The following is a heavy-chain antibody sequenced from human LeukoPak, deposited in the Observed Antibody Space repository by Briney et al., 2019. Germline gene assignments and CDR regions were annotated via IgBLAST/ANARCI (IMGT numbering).Heavy chain of an antibody. CDR2: ISDTGGTT. CDR1: GFTFSSYS. V-gene: IGHV3-23*01. J-gene: IGHJ4*02. D-gene: IGHD3-10*01. Sequence: GGSLRLSCVASGFTFSSYSMAWVRQAPGMGLEWVSVISDTGGTTYYADSVKGRFTISRDNSKNTLYLQMNSLRAEDTAVYFCARAAMVRGVDYFDYWGQGTLVTVSS. CDR3: ARAAMVRGVDYFDY.